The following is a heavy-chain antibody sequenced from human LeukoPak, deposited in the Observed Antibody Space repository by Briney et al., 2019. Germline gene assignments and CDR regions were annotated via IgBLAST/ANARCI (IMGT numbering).Heavy chain of an antibody. J-gene: IGHJ4*02. CDR3: AKQTTTSCYTGSDY. V-gene: IGHV3-23*05. D-gene: IGHD2-2*02. Sequence: GGSLRVSCAASGFTFSMYAMSWVRQAPGKGLEWVSGICSSDNSTYYADSVKGRFTISRDNPKNTLYLLMNSLRAEDTAVYYCAKQTTTSCYTGSDYWGQGTLVTVSS. CDR2: ICSSDNST. CDR1: GFTFSMYA.